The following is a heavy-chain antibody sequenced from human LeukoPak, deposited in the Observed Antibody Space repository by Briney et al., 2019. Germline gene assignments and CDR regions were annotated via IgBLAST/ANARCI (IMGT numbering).Heavy chain of an antibody. CDR3: ARQVYYDSSGYSY. V-gene: IGHV5-10-1*01. Sequence: GESLNISCKGSGYSFTSYWISWVRQLPGKGLEWMGRIDPSDSYTNYSPSFQGHVTISADKSISTAYLQWSSLKASDTAMYYCARQVYYDSSGYSYWGQGTLVTVSS. CDR2: IDPSDSYT. CDR1: GYSFTSYW. J-gene: IGHJ4*02. D-gene: IGHD3-22*01.